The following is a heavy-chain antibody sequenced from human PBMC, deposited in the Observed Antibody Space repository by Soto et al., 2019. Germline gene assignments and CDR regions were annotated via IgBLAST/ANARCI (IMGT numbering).Heavy chain of an antibody. D-gene: IGHD6-19*01. J-gene: IGHJ4*02. CDR2: IWYDGSNK. V-gene: IGHV3-33*01. CDR3: ARDSHVGSGWQLTADY. CDR1: GFTFSSYG. Sequence: LRLSCAASGFTFSSYGMHWVRQAPGEGLEWVAVIWYDGSNKYYEESVKGRFTISRDNSKNTLYLQMNSLRAEDTAVYYCARDSHVGSGWQLTADYWGQGTLVTVSS.